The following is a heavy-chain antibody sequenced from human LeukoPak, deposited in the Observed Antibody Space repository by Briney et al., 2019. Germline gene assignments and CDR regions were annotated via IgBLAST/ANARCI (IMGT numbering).Heavy chain of an antibody. CDR3: ASLGMMTTVD. D-gene: IGHD4-23*01. J-gene: IGHJ4*02. Sequence: PSETLSLTCTVSGGSISSGTYYWNWIRRPAGKGLEWIGRIYTSSESTKYNPSLKSRVTISVDTSKNQFSLKLTSVTAADTAVYYCASLGMMTTVDWGQGTLVTVSS. CDR2: IYTSSEST. V-gene: IGHV4-61*02. CDR1: GGSISSGTYY.